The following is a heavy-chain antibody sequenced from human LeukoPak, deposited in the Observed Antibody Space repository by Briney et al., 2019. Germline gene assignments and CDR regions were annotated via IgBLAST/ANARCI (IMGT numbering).Heavy chain of an antibody. CDR3: ARDRLYEDTAMDYYYYMDV. Sequence: PGGSLRLSCAAPGFTVSSNYMSWVRQAPGKGLEWVSVIYSGGSTYYADSVKGRFTISRDNSKNTLYLQMNSLRAEDTAVYYCARDRLYEDTAMDYYYYMDVWGKGTTVTVSS. CDR2: IYSGGST. D-gene: IGHD5-18*01. J-gene: IGHJ6*03. CDR1: GFTVSSNY. V-gene: IGHV3-53*01.